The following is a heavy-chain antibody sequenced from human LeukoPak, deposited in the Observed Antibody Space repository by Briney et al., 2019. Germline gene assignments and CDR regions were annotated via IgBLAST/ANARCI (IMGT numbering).Heavy chain of an antibody. CDR2: IYYSGST. CDR3: ARTPGGYCDSSGYLGDAFDI. V-gene: IGHV4-59*01. D-gene: IGHD3-22*01. CDR1: GGSISSYY. J-gene: IGHJ3*02. Sequence: PSETLSLTCTVSGGSISSYYWSWIRQPPGKGLEWIGYIYYSGSTNYNPSLKSRVTISVDTSKNQFSLKLSSVTAADTAVYYCARTPGGYCDSSGYLGDAFDIWGQGTMVTVSS.